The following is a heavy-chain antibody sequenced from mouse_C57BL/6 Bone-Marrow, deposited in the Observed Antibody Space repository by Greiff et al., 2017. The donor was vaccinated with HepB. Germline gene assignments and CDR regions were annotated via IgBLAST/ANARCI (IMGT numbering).Heavy chain of an antibody. CDR3: ARNYDYDLAWFAY. Sequence: VKLVESGPGLVQPSQSLSITCTVSGFSLTSYGVHWVRQSPGKGLEWLGVIWSGGSTDYNAAFISRLSISKDNSKSQVFFKMNSLQADDTAIYYCARNYDYDLAWFAYWGQGTLVTVSA. V-gene: IGHV2-2*01. CDR2: IWSGGST. J-gene: IGHJ3*01. CDR1: GFSLTSYG. D-gene: IGHD2-4*01.